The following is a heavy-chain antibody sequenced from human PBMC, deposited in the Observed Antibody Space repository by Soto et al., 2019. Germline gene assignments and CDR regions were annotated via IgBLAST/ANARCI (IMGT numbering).Heavy chain of an antibody. CDR3: ARDTYYGMDV. CDR2: IWYDGSNK. V-gene: IGHV3-33*01. J-gene: IGHJ6*02. Sequence: QVQLVESGGGVVQPGRSLRLSCAASGFTFSSYGMHWVRLAPGKGLEWVAVIWYDGSNKYYADSVKGRFTISRDNSKNTLYLQMNSLRAEDTAGYYCARDTYYGMDVWGQGTTVTVSS. CDR1: GFTFSSYG.